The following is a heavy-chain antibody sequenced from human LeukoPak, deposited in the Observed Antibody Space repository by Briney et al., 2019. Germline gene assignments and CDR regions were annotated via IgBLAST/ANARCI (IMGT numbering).Heavy chain of an antibody. Sequence: GGSLRLSCAASGFTVNSNYMSWVRQAPGKGLEWVSVIYSGGSTYYADSVKGRFTISRDNSKNTLYLQMNGLRTEDTAMYYCTRRGGGYEFDYWGQGTLVTVSS. CDR1: GFTVNSNY. D-gene: IGHD5-12*01. CDR3: TRRGGGYEFDY. V-gene: IGHV3-66*02. CDR2: IYSGGST. J-gene: IGHJ4*02.